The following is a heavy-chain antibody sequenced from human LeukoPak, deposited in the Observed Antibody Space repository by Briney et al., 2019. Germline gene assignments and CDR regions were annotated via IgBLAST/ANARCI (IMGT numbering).Heavy chain of an antibody. V-gene: IGHV4-4*07. CDR2: IYPSGYT. CDR3: ARLRTGGQYYFDY. Sequence: SETLSLTCTVSGGSRSSYYWSWIRQPAGKGLEWIGRIYPSGYTNHNPSLKSRVTMSVDTSKNQFSLKLSSVTAADTAVFYCARLRTGGQYYFDYWGQGTLVTVSS. J-gene: IGHJ4*02. D-gene: IGHD3-16*01. CDR1: GGSRSSYY.